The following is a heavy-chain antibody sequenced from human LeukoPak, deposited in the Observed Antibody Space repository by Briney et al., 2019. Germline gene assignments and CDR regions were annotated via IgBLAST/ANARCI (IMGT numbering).Heavy chain of an antibody. V-gene: IGHV3-7*01. D-gene: IGHD6-13*01. Sequence: PSETLSLTCTVSGGSISSSSYYWGWIRQPPGTGLEWVANIKQDGSEKYYVDSVKGRFTISRDNAKNSLYLQMNSLRAEDTAVYYCARTTSRSSWGNYWGQGTLVTVSS. CDR1: GGSISSSSYY. CDR3: ARTTSRSSWGNY. J-gene: IGHJ4*02. CDR2: IKQDGSEK.